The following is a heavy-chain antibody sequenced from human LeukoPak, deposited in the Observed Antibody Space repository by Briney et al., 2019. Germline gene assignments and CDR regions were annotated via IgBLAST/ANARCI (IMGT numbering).Heavy chain of an antibody. CDR2: IWYDGSNK. J-gene: IGHJ4*02. V-gene: IGHV3-33*01. D-gene: IGHD3-3*01. Sequence: GGSLRLSCAASGFTFSTHGMHWVRQAPGKGLEWVAVIWYDGSNKYYADSVRGRFTISRDNFKNTLYLQMNSLRAEDTAVYYCARDLEIGSSSYYFDYWGQGTLVTVSS. CDR1: GFTFSTHG. CDR3: ARDLEIGSSSYYFDY.